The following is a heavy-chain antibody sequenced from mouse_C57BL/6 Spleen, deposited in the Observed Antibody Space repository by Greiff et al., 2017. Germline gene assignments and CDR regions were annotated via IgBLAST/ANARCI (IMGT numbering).Heavy chain of an antibody. CDR3: ATCDGIRDY. J-gene: IGHJ4*01. D-gene: IGHD2-3*01. CDR1: GYTFTDYN. CDR2: INPNNGGT. V-gene: IGHV1-22*01. Sequence: VQLKESGPELVKPGASVKMSCKASGYTFTDYNMHWVKQSHGKSLEWIGYINPNNGGTSYNQKFKGKATLTVNKSSSTASMELRSLTSEDSAVYYCATCDGIRDYWGQGTSVTVSS.